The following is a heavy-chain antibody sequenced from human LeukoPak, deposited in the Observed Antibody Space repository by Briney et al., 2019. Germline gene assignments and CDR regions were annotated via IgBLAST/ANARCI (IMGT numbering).Heavy chain of an antibody. J-gene: IGHJ6*02. Sequence: ASVKVSCKASGFTFTSSAMQWVRQARGQRLEWIGWIVVGSGNTNYAQKFQERVTITRDMSTSTAYMELSSLRSEDTAVYYCAAGSLDYNYYGMDVWGQGTTVTVSS. V-gene: IGHV1-58*02. CDR1: GFTFTSSA. CDR2: IVVGSGNT. CDR3: AAGSLDYNYYGMDV.